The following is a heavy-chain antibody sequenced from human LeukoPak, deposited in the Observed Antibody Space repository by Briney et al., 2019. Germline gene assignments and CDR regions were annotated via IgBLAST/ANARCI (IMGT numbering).Heavy chain of an antibody. CDR1: GFTVSSNY. J-gene: IGHJ4*02. CDR3: ANLQYYYDSSGYYDY. D-gene: IGHD3-22*01. Sequence: GGSLRLSCAASGFTVSSNYMSWVRQAPGKGLEWVSVIYSGGSTYYADSVKGRFTISRDNSKNTLYLQMNSLRAEDTAVYYCANLQYYYDSSGYYDYWGQGTLVTVSS. CDR2: IYSGGST. V-gene: IGHV3-53*01.